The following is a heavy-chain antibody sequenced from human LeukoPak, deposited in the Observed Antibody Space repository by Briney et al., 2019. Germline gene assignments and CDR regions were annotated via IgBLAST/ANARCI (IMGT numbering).Heavy chain of an antibody. D-gene: IGHD3-22*01. J-gene: IGHJ4*02. CDR1: GYTFTSYD. CDR3: ARDYYDSSFDY. V-gene: IGHV1-8*01. Sequence: ASVKVSCKASGYTFTSYDINWVRQATGQGLEWMGWMNPNSGNTGYAQKFQGRVTMTRNTSIRSAYMELNSLRAEDTAVYYCARDYYDSSFDYWGQGTLVTVSS. CDR2: MNPNSGNT.